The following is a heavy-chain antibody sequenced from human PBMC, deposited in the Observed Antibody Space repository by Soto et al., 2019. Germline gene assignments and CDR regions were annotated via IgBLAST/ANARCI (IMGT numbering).Heavy chain of an antibody. Sequence: QEHLVQSGAEVKKPGSSVKVSCKDSGGLFSSYAISWVRQAPGQGLEWMGGIIPVFGTPFYAQKFQGRVKITADESTNTAYLELRSLRSEDTAMYYCARGDSPYVWFSEFWGQGSLVTVSS. J-gene: IGHJ4*02. V-gene: IGHV1-69*01. CDR2: IIPVFGTP. CDR3: ARGDSPYVWFSEF. CDR1: GGLFSSYA. D-gene: IGHD3-10*01.